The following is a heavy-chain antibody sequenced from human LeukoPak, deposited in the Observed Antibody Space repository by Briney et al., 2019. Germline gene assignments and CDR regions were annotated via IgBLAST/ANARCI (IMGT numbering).Heavy chain of an antibody. CDR1: GGSISTANYY. CDR3: ARPYLDCSGGSCYSGAFDI. J-gene: IGHJ3*02. Sequence: SETLSLTCTVSGGSISTANYYWGWIRQPPGKGLEWIGNIFYSGSTYYSPSLKSRVTISVDTSKNQFSLKLSSVTAADTAVYYCARPYLDCSGGSCYSGAFDIWGQGTMVTVSS. V-gene: IGHV4-39*01. CDR2: IFYSGST. D-gene: IGHD2-15*01.